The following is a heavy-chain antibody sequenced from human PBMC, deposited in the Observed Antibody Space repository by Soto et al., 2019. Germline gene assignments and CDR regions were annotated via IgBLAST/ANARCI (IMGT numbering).Heavy chain of an antibody. J-gene: IGHJ3*02. CDR2: IYYSGST. CDR3: ASQYCSGGSCYAYDAFDI. Sequence: SETLSLTCTVSGGSISSYYWSWIRQPPGKGLEWIGYIYYSGSTNYNPSLKSRVTISVDTSKNQFSLKLSSVTAADTAVYYCASQYCSGGSCYAYDAFDIWGQGTMVTVS. D-gene: IGHD2-15*01. CDR1: GGSISSYY. V-gene: IGHV4-59*01.